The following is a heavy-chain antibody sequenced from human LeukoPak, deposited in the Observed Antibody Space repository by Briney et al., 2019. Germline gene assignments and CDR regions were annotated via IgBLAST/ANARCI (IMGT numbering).Heavy chain of an antibody. CDR1: GFTFSRYW. CDR3: APGGWSSSYYWRS. Sequence: PGGSLRLSCAASGFTFSRYWMTWVRQAPGKGLEWVANIKEDGSETYYVDSVKGRFTISRDNAKISLYLQVNSLRAEDTAVYYCAPGGWSSSYYWRSWGQGTLVTVSS. D-gene: IGHD6-13*01. CDR2: IKEDGSET. J-gene: IGHJ5*02. V-gene: IGHV3-7*01.